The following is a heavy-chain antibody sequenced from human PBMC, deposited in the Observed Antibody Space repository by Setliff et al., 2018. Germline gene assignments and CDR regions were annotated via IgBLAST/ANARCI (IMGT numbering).Heavy chain of an antibody. Sequence: GASVKVSCKASGYTFTSHYMHWVRQAPGLGLEWMGTINPSSGRTSYAQKFQGRVTMTRDTSTSTVYVDMSSLRSEDTAVYYCARDQGYRGYGNFDFWGQGALVTVSS. V-gene: IGHV1-46*01. D-gene: IGHD5-12*01. CDR1: GYTFTSHY. CDR3: ARDQGYRGYGNFDF. CDR2: INPSSGRT. J-gene: IGHJ4*02.